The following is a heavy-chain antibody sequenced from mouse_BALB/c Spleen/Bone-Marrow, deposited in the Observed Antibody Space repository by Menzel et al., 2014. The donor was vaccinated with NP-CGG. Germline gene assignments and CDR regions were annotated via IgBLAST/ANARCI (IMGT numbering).Heavy chain of an antibody. V-gene: IGHV4-1*02. CDR2: INPDSSTI. Sequence: SGGGLVQPGGSLKLSCAASGFDFSRYWMSWVRQAPGKGLEWIGEINPDSSTINYTPSLKDKFIISRDNAKNTLYLQMSKVRSEDTALYYCAKANWDVSGYFDVWGAGTTVTVSS. J-gene: IGHJ1*01. D-gene: IGHD4-1*01. CDR3: AKANWDVSGYFDV. CDR1: GFDFSRYW.